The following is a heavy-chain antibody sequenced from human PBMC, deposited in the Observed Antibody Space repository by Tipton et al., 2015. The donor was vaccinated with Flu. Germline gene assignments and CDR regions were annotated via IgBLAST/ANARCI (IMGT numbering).Heavy chain of an antibody. CDR1: GGFITSGSYY. Sequence: TLSLTCTVSGGFITSGSYYWSWIWQSAGKGLEWIGRIYTTGSTNYNPSLRSRVTISGDTSKNQFSLQLNSVTAEDTAVYYCAGSPSYSGSGIYPYYFDDWGQGTLVTVSS. V-gene: IGHV4-61*02. CDR2: IYTTGST. D-gene: IGHD3-10*01. CDR3: AGSPSYSGSGIYPYYFDD. J-gene: IGHJ4*02.